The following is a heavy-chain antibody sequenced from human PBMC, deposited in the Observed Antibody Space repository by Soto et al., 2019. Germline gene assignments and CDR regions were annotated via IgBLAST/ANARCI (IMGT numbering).Heavy chain of an antibody. CDR1: GFTFSTYS. V-gene: IGHV3-48*02. J-gene: IGHJ5*02. CDR3: ARDNGIAGSFDP. Sequence: GGSLRLSCAASGFTFSTYSMNWARQAPGKGLEWIAYITSSSSTIFYADSVKGRFTISRDNAKNSLYLQMNSLRDEDTSVYYCARDNGIAGSFDPWGQGTQVTVSS. CDR2: ITSSSSTI. D-gene: IGHD2-15*01.